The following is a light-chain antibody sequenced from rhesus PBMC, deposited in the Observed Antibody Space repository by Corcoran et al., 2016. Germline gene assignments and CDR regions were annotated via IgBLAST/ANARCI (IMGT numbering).Light chain of an antibody. J-gene: IGLJ1*01. CDR1: RSDIDFHNY. CDR2: EVS. V-gene: IGLV2-32*01. CDR3: CAYVDRYSYI. Sequence: QAALTQPRSVSGSPGQSVTISCTGTRSDIDFHNYVSWYQQRPGTAPKLVIYEVSERPSGVSDRFSGSTSDNTASLTISGLQAEDEADYYCCAYVDRYSYIFGTGTRLTVL.